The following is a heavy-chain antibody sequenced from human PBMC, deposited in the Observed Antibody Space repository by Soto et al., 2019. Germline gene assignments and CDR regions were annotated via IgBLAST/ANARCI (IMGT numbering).Heavy chain of an antibody. CDR3: ARGPRGYVYYHGMDV. J-gene: IGHJ6*02. CDR1: GGSISSSSYY. D-gene: IGHD3-10*01. Sequence: ASETLSLTCTVSGGSISSSSYYWSWIRQPPGKRLEWIGRIDTSGTTNYNPSLKSRVTMSVDASKNHFSLNLSSVTAADTAVYYCARGPRGYVYYHGMDVWGQGTTVT. CDR2: IDTSGTT. V-gene: IGHV4-61*02.